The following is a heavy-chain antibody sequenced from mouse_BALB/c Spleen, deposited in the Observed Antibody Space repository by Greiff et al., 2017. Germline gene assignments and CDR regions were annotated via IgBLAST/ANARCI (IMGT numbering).Heavy chain of an antibody. CDR3: DACGPVIPTEFGV. Sequence: EVQLQQSGAELVRSGASVKLSCTASGFNINDYYMHWVKQRPEQGLEWIGWIDPENGDTEYAPKFQGKATMTADTSSNTAYMQLRSLTSEDTAVYYCDACGPVIPTEFGVWGQGTTLTVSS. CDR2: IDPENGDT. CDR1: GFNINDYY. V-gene: IGHV14-4*02. D-gene: IGHD1-1*01. J-gene: IGHJ2*01.